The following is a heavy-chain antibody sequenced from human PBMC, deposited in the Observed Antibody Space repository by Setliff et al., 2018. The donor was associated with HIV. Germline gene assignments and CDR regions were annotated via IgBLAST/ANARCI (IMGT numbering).Heavy chain of an antibody. CDR2: MNPNSGNT. J-gene: IGHJ3*02. Sequence: ASVKVSCKASGYTFTSYDINWVRQGTGQGLEWMGWMNPNSGNTGYAQKFQGRVTMTRNTSIGTAYMELSSLRSEDTAVYYCARSLTGGAATRAFDIWGQGTMVTVS. CDR3: ARSLTGGAATRAFDI. D-gene: IGHD2-15*01. CDR1: GYTFTSYD. V-gene: IGHV1-8*02.